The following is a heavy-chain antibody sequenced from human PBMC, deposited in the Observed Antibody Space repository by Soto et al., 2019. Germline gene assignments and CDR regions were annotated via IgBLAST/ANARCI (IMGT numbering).Heavy chain of an antibody. V-gene: IGHV3-23*01. CDR1: GFTFSDYS. Sequence: GGSLRLSCAASGFTFSDYSMSWVRQAPGKGLEWVSAITGSSGNTYYADSVKGRFTISRDNSKNTLYLQMNSLRAEDTAVYYCATWMIFGVSSYWGQGTLVTVSS. D-gene: IGHD3-3*01. CDR3: ATWMIFGVSSY. J-gene: IGHJ4*02. CDR2: ITGSSGNT.